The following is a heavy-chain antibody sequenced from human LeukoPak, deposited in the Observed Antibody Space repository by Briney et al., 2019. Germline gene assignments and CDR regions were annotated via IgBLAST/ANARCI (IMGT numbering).Heavy chain of an antibody. V-gene: IGHV4-34*01. J-gene: IGHJ4*02. CDR2: INHSGST. D-gene: IGHD6-6*01. CDR1: GGSFSGYY. Sequence: KPSETLSLTCAVHGGSFSGYYWSWIRQPPGKGLEWIGEINHSGSTNYNPSLKSRVTISVDTSKNQFSLKLSSVTAADTAVYYCARAGAARRWGIDYWGQGTLVTVSS. CDR3: ARAGAARRWGIDY.